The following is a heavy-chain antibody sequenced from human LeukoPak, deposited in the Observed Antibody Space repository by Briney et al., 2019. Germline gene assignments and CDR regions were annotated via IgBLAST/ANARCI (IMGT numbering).Heavy chain of an antibody. J-gene: IGHJ4*02. D-gene: IGHD3-22*01. CDR2: IIGRGTIT. CDR3: AKALYYESSVIWDY. Sequence: GGSLRLSCAASGFTFCNYALSWVLQAPGKGLEWVSAIIGRGTITYYTDSVKGRFTTSRDNSKNTLYLQMNSLRAEDTAVYYCAKALYYESSVIWDYWGQGTLVTVSS. V-gene: IGHV3-23*01. CDR1: GFTFCNYA.